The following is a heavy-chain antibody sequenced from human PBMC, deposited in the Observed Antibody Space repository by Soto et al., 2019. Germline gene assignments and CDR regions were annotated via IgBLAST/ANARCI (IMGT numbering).Heavy chain of an antibody. Sequence: GGSLRLSCAASGFTFSSYGMHWVRQAPGKGLEWVAVISYDGSNKYYADSVKGQFTISRDNSKNTLYLQMNSLRAEDTAVYYCAKEGDLYYYGSGSTGGMDVWGQGTTVTVS. D-gene: IGHD3-10*01. CDR3: AKEGDLYYYGSGSTGGMDV. CDR1: GFTFSSYG. CDR2: ISYDGSNK. J-gene: IGHJ6*02. V-gene: IGHV3-30*18.